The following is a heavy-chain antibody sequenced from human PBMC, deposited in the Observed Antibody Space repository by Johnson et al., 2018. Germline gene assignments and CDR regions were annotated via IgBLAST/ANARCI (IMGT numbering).Heavy chain of an antibody. V-gene: IGHV3-48*02. Sequence: VQLQESGGGLVQPGGSXRLSCAASGFSFSSYSMNWVRQAPGKGLAWISYIRSDRADTFSPDSVRGRFIMSRNSAKDSVYLQMNSLRDEDTAVYYCVRDIHYAFDLWGQGTMITVSS. CDR3: VRDIHYAFDL. J-gene: IGHJ3*01. D-gene: IGHD2-21*01. CDR2: IRSDRADT. CDR1: GFSFSSYS.